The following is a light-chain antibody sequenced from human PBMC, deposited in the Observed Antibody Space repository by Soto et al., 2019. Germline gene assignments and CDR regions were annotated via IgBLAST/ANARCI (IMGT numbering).Light chain of an antibody. CDR2: GAS. V-gene: IGKV3-20*01. CDR3: QQSGSSRYT. J-gene: IGKJ2*01. Sequence: EIVLTQSPGTLSLSPGERATLSCRASQSVSSSYLAWYQQKPGQAPRLLIYGASSRATGIPDRFSGSVSGTDFTLTISRLEPEDFAVYYCQQSGSSRYTFGQGTKLEIK. CDR1: QSVSSSY.